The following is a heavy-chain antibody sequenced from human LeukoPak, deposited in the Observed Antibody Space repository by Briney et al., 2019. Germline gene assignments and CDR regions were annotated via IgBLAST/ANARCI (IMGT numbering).Heavy chain of an antibody. CDR3: AINWNQDYYYYMDV. V-gene: IGHV4-39*07. D-gene: IGHD1-1*01. CDR2: IYHSGST. CDR1: GGSISSSSYY. Sequence: SETLSLTCTVSGGSISSSSYYWGWIRQPPGKGLEWIGSIYHSGSTYYNPSLKSRVTISVDTSKNQFSLKLSSVTAADTAVYYCAINWNQDYYYYMDVWGKGTTVTVSS. J-gene: IGHJ6*03.